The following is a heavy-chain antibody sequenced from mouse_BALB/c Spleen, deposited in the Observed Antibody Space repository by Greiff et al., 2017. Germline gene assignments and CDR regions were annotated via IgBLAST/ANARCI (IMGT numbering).Heavy chain of an antibody. CDR2: IYPGDGDT. CDR1: GYAFSSSW. CDR3: ARSGGHGNYVGAMDY. J-gene: IGHJ4*01. Sequence: VQLQQSGPELVKPGASVKISCKASGYAFSSSWMNWVKQRPGQGLEWIGRIYPGDGDTNYNGKFKGKATLTADKSSSTAYMQLSSLTSVDSAVYFCARSGGHGNYVGAMDYWGQGTSVTVSS. D-gene: IGHD2-1*01. V-gene: IGHV1-82*01.